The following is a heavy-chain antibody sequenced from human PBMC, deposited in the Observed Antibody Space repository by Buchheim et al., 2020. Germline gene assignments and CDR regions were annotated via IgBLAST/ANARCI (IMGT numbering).Heavy chain of an antibody. Sequence: QVQLQESGPGLVKPSGTLSLTCAVSGDSVSNGNWWNWVRQPPGKGLEWIGEIDHSGFTKYNPSLKSRVTIELDKPKNQFSLKLTYVTAADTAVYYCARDSGYRSEYWGQGTL. CDR1: GDSVSNGNW. D-gene: IGHD5-18*01. CDR3: ARDSGYRSEY. V-gene: IGHV4-4*02. J-gene: IGHJ4*02. CDR2: IDHSGFT.